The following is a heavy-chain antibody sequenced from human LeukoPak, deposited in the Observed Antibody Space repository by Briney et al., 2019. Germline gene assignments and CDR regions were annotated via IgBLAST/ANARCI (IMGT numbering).Heavy chain of an antibody. V-gene: IGHV1-69*13. J-gene: IGHJ4*02. D-gene: IGHD5-12*01. CDR1: GGTFSSYA. CDR3: ARGIWSDHLVAYFLDS. Sequence: ASVKVSCKASGGTFSSYAISWVRQAPGQGLEWMGGIIPIFGTANYAQKFQGRVTITADESTSTAYMELSSLRSEDTAVYYCARGIWSDHLVAYFLDSWGQGTLVTVSS. CDR2: IIPIFGTA.